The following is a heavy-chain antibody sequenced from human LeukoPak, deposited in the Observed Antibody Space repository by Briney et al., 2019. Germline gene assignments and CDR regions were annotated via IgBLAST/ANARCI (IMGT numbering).Heavy chain of an antibody. CDR2: ISSDGSIA. CDR3: ARTDYVGNSDFHY. D-gene: IGHD4-23*01. J-gene: IGHJ4*02. Sequence: GGSLKLSCAASGFTFSTYWMDWVRQAPGKGLVWVSRISSDGSIAINADSVEGRFTVSRDNAKNTLYLQMNSLRVEDTAVYYCARTDYVGNSDFHYWGQGTLVTVSS. V-gene: IGHV3-74*01. CDR1: GFTFSTYW.